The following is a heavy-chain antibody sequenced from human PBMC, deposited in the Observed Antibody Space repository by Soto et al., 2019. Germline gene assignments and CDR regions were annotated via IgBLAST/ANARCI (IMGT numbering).Heavy chain of an antibody. Sequence: QITLKESGPALVKPTQTLTLTCTISGFSLSTGGVGVGWIRQPPGKALEWLALIYWDDDKRYSPSLRSRLTITKDTSKNQVVLTMTSIDPVDTATYYCAHSRCGGDCLQSYSSHYYYGMDVWGQWTTGTVSS. D-gene: IGHD2-21*02. CDR3: AHSRCGGDCLQSYSSHYYYGMDV. J-gene: IGHJ6*02. CDR1: GFSLSTGGVG. V-gene: IGHV2-5*02. CDR2: IYWDDDK.